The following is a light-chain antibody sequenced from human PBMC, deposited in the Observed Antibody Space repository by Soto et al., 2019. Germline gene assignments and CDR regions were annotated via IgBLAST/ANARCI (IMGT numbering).Light chain of an antibody. J-gene: IGLJ2*01. Sequence: QSVLTQPASVSGSPGQPITISCTGTSSDVGGYNYVSWYQQHPGKAPKLMIYDVSNRPSGVSNRFSGSKSGNTASLTISGLQAEDEADYYCSSYTSSSTVVFGGGTKVTVL. V-gene: IGLV2-14*01. CDR2: DVS. CDR3: SSYTSSSTVV. CDR1: SSDVGGYNY.